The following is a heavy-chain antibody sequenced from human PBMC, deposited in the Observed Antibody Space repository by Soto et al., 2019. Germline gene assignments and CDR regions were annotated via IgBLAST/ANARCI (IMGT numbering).Heavy chain of an antibody. CDR1: GFTFSSYW. V-gene: IGHV3-7*01. CDR3: ARAQLWFGVTWFDP. CDR2: IKQDGSEK. D-gene: IGHD3-10*01. J-gene: IGHJ5*02. Sequence: GGSLRLSCAASGFTFSSYWMSWVRPAPGKGLEWVANIKQDGSEKYYVDSVKGRFTISRDNAKNSLYLQMNSLRAEDTAVYYCARAQLWFGVTWFDPWGQGTLVTVSS.